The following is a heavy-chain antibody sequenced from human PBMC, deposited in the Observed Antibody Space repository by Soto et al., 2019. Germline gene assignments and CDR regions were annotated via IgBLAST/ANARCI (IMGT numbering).Heavy chain of an antibody. Sequence: SETLSLTCTVSGGSISSYYWSWIRQPPGKGLEWIGYIYYSGSTNYNPSLKSRVTISVDTSKNQFSLKLSSVTPEDTAVYYCARGPPLGYWGQGTLVTVSS. V-gene: IGHV4-59*12. CDR1: GGSISSYY. CDR3: ARGPPLGY. CDR2: IYYSGST. J-gene: IGHJ4*02.